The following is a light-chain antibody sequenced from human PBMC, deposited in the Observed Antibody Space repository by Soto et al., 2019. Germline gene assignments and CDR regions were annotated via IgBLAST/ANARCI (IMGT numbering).Light chain of an antibody. Sequence: EIVLTQSPGTLSFSPGERATRSCRASQSVSSTSLSWYEQRPGQAPRLLIYGAGNRATGIPDRFSGSGSGTDFTLTISRRETEDFAVYYCQQYEASPPWTFGQGTKVELK. V-gene: IGKV3-20*01. CDR3: QQYEASPPWT. CDR1: QSVSSTS. J-gene: IGKJ1*01. CDR2: GAG.